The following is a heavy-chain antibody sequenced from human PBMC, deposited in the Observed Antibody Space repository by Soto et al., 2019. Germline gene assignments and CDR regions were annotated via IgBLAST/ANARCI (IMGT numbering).Heavy chain of an antibody. CDR2: IYTRGST. Sequence: SESLSFPCTVSGGSISSYYFNWLRQPAGKGLGWIGRIYTRGSTNYNPARKSRVTVSVDTSKNQFSLKLSSVTAADTAVYYCARDLAAAGKDNWCDPCGKGTLGT. V-gene: IGHV4-4*07. CDR1: GGSISSYY. D-gene: IGHD6-13*01. CDR3: ARDLAAAGKDNWCDP. J-gene: IGHJ5*02.